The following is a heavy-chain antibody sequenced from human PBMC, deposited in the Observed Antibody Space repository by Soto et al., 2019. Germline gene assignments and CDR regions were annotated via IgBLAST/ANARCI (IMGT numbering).Heavy chain of an antibody. CDR1: GGSISSGGYS. Sequence: PSETLSLTCAVSGGSISSGGYSWSWIRQPPGKGLEWIGYIYHNGSTYYNPSLKSRVTISVDRSKTQFSLKLSSVTAADTAVYYCARGSVWGGYSDFDYWGQGTLVTVSS. J-gene: IGHJ4*02. CDR3: ARGSVWGGYSDFDY. V-gene: IGHV4-30-2*01. CDR2: IYHNGST. D-gene: IGHD3-3*01.